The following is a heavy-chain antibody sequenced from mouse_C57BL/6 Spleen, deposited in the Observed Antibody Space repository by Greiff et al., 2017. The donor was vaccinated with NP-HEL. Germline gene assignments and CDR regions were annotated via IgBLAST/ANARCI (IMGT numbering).Heavy chain of an antibody. V-gene: IGHV14-4*01. Sequence: VQLQQSGAELVRPGASVKLSCTASGFNIKDDYMHWVKQRPEQGLEWIGWIDPENGDTEYASKFQGKATITADTSSNTAYLQLSSLTSEDTAVYYCATWMVTTTFPFDYWGQGTTLTVSS. D-gene: IGHD2-2*01. CDR3: ATWMVTTTFPFDY. CDR1: GFNIKDDY. CDR2: IDPENGDT. J-gene: IGHJ2*01.